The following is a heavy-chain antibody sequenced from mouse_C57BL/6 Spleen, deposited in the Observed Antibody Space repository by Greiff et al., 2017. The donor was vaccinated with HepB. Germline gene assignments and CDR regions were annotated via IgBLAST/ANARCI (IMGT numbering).Heavy chain of an antibody. CDR1: GYTFTDYY. V-gene: IGHV1-26*01. CDR2: INPNNGGT. Sequence: EVQLQQSGPELVKPGASVKISCKASGYTFTDYYMNWVKQSHGKSLEWIGDINPNNGGTSYNQKFKGKATLTVDKSSSTAYMELRSLTSEDSAVYYCASLLYYDYDGGFAYWGQGTLVTVSA. CDR3: ASLLYYDYDGGFAY. J-gene: IGHJ3*01. D-gene: IGHD2-4*01.